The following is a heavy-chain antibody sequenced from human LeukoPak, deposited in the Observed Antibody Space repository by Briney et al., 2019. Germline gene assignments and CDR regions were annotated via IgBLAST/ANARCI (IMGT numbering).Heavy chain of an antibody. J-gene: IGHJ4*02. D-gene: IGHD3-3*01. CDR2: INRSGGST. Sequence: ASVKVSSKPSVSTFPSYNIHGVRQAPEQGLEGMGIINRSGGSTSYAQKFQGRVTMTRDTSTSTVYMELSSLRSEDTAVYYCAREGSDRFLEWLTSWGQGTLVTVSS. CDR1: VSTFPSYN. CDR3: AREGSDRFLEWLTS. V-gene: IGHV1-46*01.